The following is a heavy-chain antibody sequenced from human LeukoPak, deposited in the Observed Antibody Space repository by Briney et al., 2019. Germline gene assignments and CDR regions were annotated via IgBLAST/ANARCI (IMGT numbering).Heavy chain of an antibody. CDR1: GGSISSGGYY. Sequence: SQTLSLTCTVSGGSISSGGYYWSWIRQHPGKGLEWIGYIYYTGSTYYNPSLKSRVSMSVDTSKNQFSLKLGSVTAADTAVYYCARGPILSPHFDYWGQGTLVTVSS. V-gene: IGHV4-31*03. CDR3: ARGPILSPHFDY. J-gene: IGHJ4*02. CDR2: IYYTGST.